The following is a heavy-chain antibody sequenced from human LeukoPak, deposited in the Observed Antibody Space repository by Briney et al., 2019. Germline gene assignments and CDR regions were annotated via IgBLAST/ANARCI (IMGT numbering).Heavy chain of an antibody. J-gene: IGHJ4*02. CDR1: GFTFSSYG. Sequence: GGSLRLSCAASGFTFSSYGMHWVRQAPGKGLEWVAVISYDGSNKYYADSVKGRFTISRDNSKNTLYLQMNSLRAEDTAVYYCAKDKFEYSNPRLFDYWGQGTLVTVSS. D-gene: IGHD1-14*01. CDR3: AKDKFEYSNPRLFDY. CDR2: ISYDGSNK. V-gene: IGHV3-30*18.